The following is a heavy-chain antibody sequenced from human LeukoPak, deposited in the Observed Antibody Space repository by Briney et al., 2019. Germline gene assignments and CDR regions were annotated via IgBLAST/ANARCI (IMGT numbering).Heavy chain of an antibody. D-gene: IGHD3-10*01. CDR1: GGSICSYY. CDR3: ARAPMVRGVITPYYFDH. Sequence: SETLSLTCTVSGGSICSYYWSWIRQPPGKGLEWIGYIYYSGSTNYNPSLKSRVTISVDTSKNQFSLKLSSVTAADTAVYYCARAPMVRGVITPYYFDHWGQGTLVTVSS. CDR2: IYYSGST. J-gene: IGHJ4*02. V-gene: IGHV4-59*01.